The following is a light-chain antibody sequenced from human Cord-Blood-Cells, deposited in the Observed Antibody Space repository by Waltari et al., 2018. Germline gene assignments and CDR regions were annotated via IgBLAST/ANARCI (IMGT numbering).Light chain of an antibody. J-gene: IGLJ3*02. Sequence: QSALTQPASVSGSPGQSITISCTGSSSDVGGYNYVSWYQQHPGKAPKPMIYDVSNRPSGVSKPFSGSKSGNTASLTISGLQAEDEADYYCSSYTSSSTWVFGGGTKLTVL. V-gene: IGLV2-14*03. CDR1: SSDVGGYNY. CDR3: SSYTSSSTWV. CDR2: DVS.